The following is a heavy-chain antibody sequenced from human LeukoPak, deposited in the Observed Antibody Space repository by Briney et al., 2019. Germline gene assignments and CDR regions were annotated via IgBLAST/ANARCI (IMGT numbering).Heavy chain of an antibody. J-gene: IGHJ4*02. CDR3: ARERDAGDY. CDR2: IRYDGSNK. CDR1: GFTFSSYG. D-gene: IGHD5-24*01. Sequence: QTGGSLRLSCAASGFTFSSYGMHWVRQAPGKGLEWVAFIRYDGSNKYYADSVKGRFTISRDNAKKSIHLQMNSLRAEDTAVYYCARERDAGDYWGQGTLVTVSS. V-gene: IGHV3-30*02.